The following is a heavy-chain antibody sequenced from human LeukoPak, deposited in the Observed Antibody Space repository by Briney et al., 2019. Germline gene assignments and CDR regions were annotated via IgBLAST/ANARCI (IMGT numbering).Heavy chain of an antibody. CDR2: ISYDGGDP. Sequence: GGSLRLSCAASGFTFSSYWMHWVRQAPGKGLVWVSRISYDGGDPSYADSVKGRFTISRDNAKNTLYLQMNSLTAEDTAVYYCARGYSSRLYNWLDPWGQGTLVTVS. J-gene: IGHJ5*02. CDR1: GFTFSSYW. V-gene: IGHV3-74*01. CDR3: ARGYSSRLYNWLDP. D-gene: IGHD6-13*01.